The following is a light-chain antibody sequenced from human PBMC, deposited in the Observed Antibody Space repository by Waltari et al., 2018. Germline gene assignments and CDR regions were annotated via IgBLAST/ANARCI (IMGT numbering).Light chain of an antibody. CDR1: QSVLSSSNTKNY. CDR2: CAS. Sequence: DIVMTQSPDSLAVSLGERATINCKSSQSVLSSSNTKNYLGWYQQKPRQPPKLLISCASNRESGVPDRFSGSGSGTDFTLTISCLQAEDVAVYYCQQCYSSPDTFGQGTKLEIK. J-gene: IGKJ2*01. V-gene: IGKV4-1*01. CDR3: QQCYSSPDT.